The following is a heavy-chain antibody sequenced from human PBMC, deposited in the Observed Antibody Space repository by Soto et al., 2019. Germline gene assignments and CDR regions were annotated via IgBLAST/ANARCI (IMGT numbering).Heavy chain of an antibody. CDR1: CYTFTSYG. J-gene: IGHJ4*02. V-gene: IGHV1-18*04. CDR3: ARDSSSAFVASDY. Sequence: GXSVKVSCKASCYTFTSYGISWVRQAPGQGLEWMGWISSYNGNTNYAQKVQGRVTMTTDTSTSTAYMELRSLRSDDTAVYYCARDSSSAFVASDYWGQGTLVTVSS. D-gene: IGHD6-6*01. CDR2: ISSYNGNT.